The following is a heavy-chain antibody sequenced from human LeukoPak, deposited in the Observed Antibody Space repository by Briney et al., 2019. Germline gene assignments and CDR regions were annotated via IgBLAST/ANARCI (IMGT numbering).Heavy chain of an antibody. D-gene: IGHD6-19*01. CDR2: ISGDGGST. J-gene: IGHJ4*02. CDR1: GFTFDDYA. CDR3: AKDRYSSGWEFDY. Sequence: GGALRLSCAASGFTFDDYAMHRVRQAPGKGLEWASLISGDGGSTYYADSVKGRFTISRDNSKNSLYLQMSSLRTDDTALYYCAKDRYSSGWEFDYWGQGTLVSVSS. V-gene: IGHV3-43*02.